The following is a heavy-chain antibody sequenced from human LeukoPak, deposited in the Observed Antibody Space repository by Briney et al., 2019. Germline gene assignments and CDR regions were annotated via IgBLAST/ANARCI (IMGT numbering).Heavy chain of an antibody. CDR2: IYTSGST. V-gene: IGHV4-61*02. Sequence: SSETLSLTCTVSGGSISSGSYYWSWIRQPAGKGLEWIGRIYTSGSTNYNPSLKSRVTISVDTSKNQFSLKLSSVTAADTAVYYCARLAAAGAPYYFDCWGPGTLVTVSS. CDR1: GGSISSGSYY. D-gene: IGHD6-13*01. J-gene: IGHJ4*02. CDR3: ARLAAAGAPYYFDC.